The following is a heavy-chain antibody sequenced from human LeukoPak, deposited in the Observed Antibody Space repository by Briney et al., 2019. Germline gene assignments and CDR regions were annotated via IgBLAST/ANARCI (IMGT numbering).Heavy chain of an antibody. J-gene: IGHJ4*02. V-gene: IGHV3-21*01. CDR1: GFTFSSYS. Sequence: GGFLRLSCAASGFTFSSYSMNWVRQAPGKGLEWVSSISSSSSYIYYADSVKGRFTISRDNAKNSLYPQMNSLRAEDTAVYYCASPPSMVRGVIDAVWGQGTLVTVSS. D-gene: IGHD3-10*01. CDR3: ASPPSMVRGVIDAV. CDR2: ISSSSSYI.